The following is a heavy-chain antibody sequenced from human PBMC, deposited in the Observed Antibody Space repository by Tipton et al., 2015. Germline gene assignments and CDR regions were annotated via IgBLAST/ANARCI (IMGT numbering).Heavy chain of an antibody. V-gene: IGHV4-61*08. D-gene: IGHD3-3*01. Sequence: TLSLTCTVSVVSITTGDYYWSWIRQSPGKGLEWIGYINYRGSPNYKPSLKSRVTISLDTSKNQFSLNLSSVTAADTAVYYCAREYYDFWSGYYPSYYHGMDVWGQGTTVTVSS. J-gene: IGHJ6*02. CDR2: INYRGSP. CDR3: AREYYDFWSGYYPSYYHGMDV. CDR1: VVSITTGDYY.